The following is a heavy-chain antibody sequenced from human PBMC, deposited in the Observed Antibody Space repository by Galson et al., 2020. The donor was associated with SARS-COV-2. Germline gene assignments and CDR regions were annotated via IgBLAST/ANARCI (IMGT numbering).Heavy chain of an antibody. D-gene: IGHD3-3*01. J-gene: IGHJ5*02. V-gene: IGHV4-39*07. Sequence: SETLSLTCTVSGGSISSSSYYWGWISQPPGKGLEWIGSIYYSGSPHYNPSLKSRVPISVDTSKNQFSLKLSSVPAADTAVYYCAREPLKDFWTGYGNWFDPWGQGTLVTVSS. CDR2: IYYSGSP. CDR3: AREPLKDFWTGYGNWFDP. CDR1: GGSISSSSYY.